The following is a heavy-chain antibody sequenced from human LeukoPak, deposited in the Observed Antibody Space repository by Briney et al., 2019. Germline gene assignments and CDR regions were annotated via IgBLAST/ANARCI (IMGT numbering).Heavy chain of an antibody. D-gene: IGHD3-10*01. CDR2: INPNSGGT. J-gene: IGHJ4*02. V-gene: IGHV1-2*02. CDR3: ARGLFPLYGSGSYYLNTFDY. CDR1: GYTFTGYY. Sequence: GASVKVSCKASGYTFTGYYMHWVRQAPGQGLEWMGWINPNSGGTNYAQKFQGRVTMTRDTSISTAYMELSRLRSDDTAVYYCARGLFPLYGSGSYYLNTFDYWGQGTLVTVSS.